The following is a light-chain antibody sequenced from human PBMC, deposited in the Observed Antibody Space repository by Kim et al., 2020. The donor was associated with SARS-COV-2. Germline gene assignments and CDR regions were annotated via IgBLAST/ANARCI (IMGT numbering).Light chain of an antibody. CDR1: NIGSKS. CDR3: QVWDSSSDHVV. CDR2: YDS. Sequence: PGKTARITWGGNNIGSKSVHWYQQKPGQAPVLVIYYDSDRPSGIPERFSGSNSGNTATLTISRVEAGDEADYYCQVWDSSSDHVVFGGGTKVTVL. V-gene: IGLV3-21*04. J-gene: IGLJ2*01.